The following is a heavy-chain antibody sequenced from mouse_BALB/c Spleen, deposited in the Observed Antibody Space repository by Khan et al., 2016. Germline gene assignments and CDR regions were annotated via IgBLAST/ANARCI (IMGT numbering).Heavy chain of an antibody. Sequence: VQLQESGPELVKPGASVKISCKASGYTFSDHYVNWVKQKPGQGLEWIGWIYPGSGNPEYIEKFKDKATMTVDTSSNTAYMQLTSLTSEDTAVYFCARCPLRLRFAYWGQGTLFTVSA. V-gene: IGHV1-84*02. CDR1: GYTFSDHY. D-gene: IGHD1-2*01. J-gene: IGHJ3*01. CDR3: ARCPLRLRFAY. CDR2: IYPGSGNP.